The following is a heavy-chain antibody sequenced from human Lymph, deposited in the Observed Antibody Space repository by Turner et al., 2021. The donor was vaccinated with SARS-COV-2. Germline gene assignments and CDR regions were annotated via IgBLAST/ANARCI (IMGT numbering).Heavy chain of an antibody. Sequence: EVQLVQSGAAVKKPGESLKISCKGSGYSFTSYWIGWVRQMPGKGLEGMGSIYPGDSETRYSPSFQGQVTISADKSISTAYLQWSSLKASETAMYDGARREWGGSLGHIDYWGQGTLVTVSS. CDR3: ARREWGGSLGHIDY. D-gene: IGHD3-3*01. V-gene: IGHV5-51*01. J-gene: IGHJ4*02. CDR2: IYPGDSET. CDR1: GYSFTSYW.